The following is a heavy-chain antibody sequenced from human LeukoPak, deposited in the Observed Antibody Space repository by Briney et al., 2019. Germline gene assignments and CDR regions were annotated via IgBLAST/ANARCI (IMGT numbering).Heavy chain of an antibody. J-gene: IGHJ3*02. CDR3: ARDCTGGICYIGGFDI. CDR2: ISAHNGNT. Sequence: GASVKVSCKASGYTFTNYGVSWVRQAPGQGLEWMGWISAHNGNTNYAQKVWGRVIMTTDTSTSTAYTELRSLRSDDTAVYFCARDCTGGICYIGGFDIWGQGTMVTVSS. V-gene: IGHV1-18*01. D-gene: IGHD2-8*02. CDR1: GYTFTNYG.